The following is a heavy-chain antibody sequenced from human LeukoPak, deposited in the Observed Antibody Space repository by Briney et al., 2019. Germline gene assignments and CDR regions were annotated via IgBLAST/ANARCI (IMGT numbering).Heavy chain of an antibody. D-gene: IGHD2-2*01. CDR1: GFTFSGDA. CDR2: INGGSP. Sequence: GGSLRLSCAASGFTFSGDAMNWVRQAPGKGLEYVSGINGGSPYYANSVNGRFTISRDNSKNTLNLQMGSLRTEDMAVYYCARSSRPFTSGNFSFYEMDVWGQGTTVTVSS. J-gene: IGHJ6*02. V-gene: IGHV3-64*01. CDR3: ARSSRPFTSGNFSFYEMDV.